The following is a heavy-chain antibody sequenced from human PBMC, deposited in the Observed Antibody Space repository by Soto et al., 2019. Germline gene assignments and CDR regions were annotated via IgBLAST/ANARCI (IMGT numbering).Heavy chain of an antibody. CDR2: LKSDGSST. CDR1: GFTFRSYW. V-gene: IGHV3-74*01. CDR3: ARAKGSWYFDL. J-gene: IGHJ2*01. Sequence: EVQLVESGGGLVQPGGSLRLSCAASGFTFRSYWMHWVRQAPGKGLVWVSRLKSDGSSTAYADSVKGRFTISRDNAKNTLYLQMNSLRAEDTAVYYCARAKGSWYFDLWGRGTLVTVSS.